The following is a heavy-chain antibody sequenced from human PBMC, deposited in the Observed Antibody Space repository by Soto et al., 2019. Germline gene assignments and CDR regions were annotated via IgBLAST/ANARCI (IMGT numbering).Heavy chain of an antibody. CDR1: GFTFSKYW. Sequence: EVQLVESGGGLVQPGGSLRLSCVASGFTFSKYWMHWVRQAPGKGLVWLSRITSDGRSTSYADSVKGRFTISRDNANNTVFLQMNSLRAEDTAVYYCLKMGGFDYWGQGAVVTVSS. CDR3: LKMGGFDY. D-gene: IGHD3-16*01. CDR2: ITSDGRST. J-gene: IGHJ4*02. V-gene: IGHV3-74*01.